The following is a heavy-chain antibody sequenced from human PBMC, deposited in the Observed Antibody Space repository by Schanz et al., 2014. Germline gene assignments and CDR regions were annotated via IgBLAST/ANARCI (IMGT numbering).Heavy chain of an antibody. CDR2: INPTGGST. CDR3: VRGGGSYAFDY. D-gene: IGHD1-26*01. Sequence: QVQLVQSGPEVKKPGASVRLSCKASGYNFNRHDISWVRQAPGQGLEWMGIINPTGGSTSYAQRFQGRVTVTRDTSTSTVYMELSSLRSDDTAKYYCVRGGGSYAFDYWGQGTLVTVSS. J-gene: IGHJ4*02. V-gene: IGHV1-46*02. CDR1: GYNFNRHD.